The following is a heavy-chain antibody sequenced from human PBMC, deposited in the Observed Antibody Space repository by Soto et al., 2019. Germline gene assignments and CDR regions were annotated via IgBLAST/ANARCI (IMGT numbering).Heavy chain of an antibody. CDR1: GSSISSSGYY. J-gene: IGHJ4*02. CDR3: ARLPSRHLVDY. V-gene: IGHV4-39*01. Sequence: LSLTCTVSGSSISSSGYYWGWIRQPPGKGLEWIGSMYYGVSTYYNPSLKSRVTVSVDASKNQFSLNLSSVTAADTAVYYCARLPSRHLVDYWGQGTLVTVSS. CDR2: MYYGVST. D-gene: IGHD3-3*02.